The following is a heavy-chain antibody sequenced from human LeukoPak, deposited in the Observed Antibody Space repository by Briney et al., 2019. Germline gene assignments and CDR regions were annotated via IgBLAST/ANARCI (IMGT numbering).Heavy chain of an antibody. Sequence: PGGSLRLSCAASGFTFSSYWMHWVRQAPGKGLVWVSRINGDGSSTTYADSVRGRFTISRDNAKNTLNLQMSSLRAEDTAVYYCARVVSMVRGASSGTDVWGQGTTVTVFS. V-gene: IGHV3-74*01. D-gene: IGHD3-10*01. CDR1: GFTFSSYW. CDR2: INGDGSST. J-gene: IGHJ6*02. CDR3: ARVVSMVRGASSGTDV.